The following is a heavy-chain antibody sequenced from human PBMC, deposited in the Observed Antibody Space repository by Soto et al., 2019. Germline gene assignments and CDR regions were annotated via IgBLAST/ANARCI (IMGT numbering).Heavy chain of an antibody. CDR2: INHVGGT. V-gene: IGHV4-34*01. D-gene: IGHD3-16*01. CDR1: GGFRSYSS. CDR3: VRIRYQLPSSVLWLDP. J-gene: IGHJ5*02. Sequence: ATLSLTSPAYGGFRSYSSWTWRRQPPGKGLEWIGEINHVGGTNYNPSLKSRVTMSVDTSQNQFSLRLISVTAADTAMYFCVRIRYQLPSSVLWLDPWGQGTPVTVSS.